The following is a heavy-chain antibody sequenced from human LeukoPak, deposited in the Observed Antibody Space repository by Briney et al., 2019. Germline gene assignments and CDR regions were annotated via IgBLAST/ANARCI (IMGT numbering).Heavy chain of an antibody. CDR1: GFTVSSNY. V-gene: IGHV3-53*01. Sequence: PGGSLRLSCAASGFTVSSNYMSWVRQAPGKGLEWVSVIYSGGSTYYADSVKGRFTISRDNSKNTLYLQMNSLRAGDTAVYYCARGRAYYYGSGSYYDAFDIWGQGTMVTVSS. CDR2: IYSGGST. CDR3: ARGRAYYYGSGSYYDAFDI. D-gene: IGHD3-10*01. J-gene: IGHJ3*02.